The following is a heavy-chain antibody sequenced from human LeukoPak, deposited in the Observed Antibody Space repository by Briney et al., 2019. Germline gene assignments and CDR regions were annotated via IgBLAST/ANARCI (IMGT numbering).Heavy chain of an antibody. CDR3: ARSYYDYVWGSYRQTDFDY. D-gene: IGHD3-16*02. V-gene: IGHV6-1*01. Sequence: SQTLSLTCAISGDSVSSNSAAWNWIRQSPSRGLEWLGRTYYRSKWYNDYAVSVKSRITINPDTSKNQFSLQLNSLTPEDTAVYYCARSYYDYVWGSYRQTDFDYWGQGTLVTVSS. CDR1: GDSVSSNSAA. J-gene: IGHJ4*02. CDR2: TYYRSKWYN.